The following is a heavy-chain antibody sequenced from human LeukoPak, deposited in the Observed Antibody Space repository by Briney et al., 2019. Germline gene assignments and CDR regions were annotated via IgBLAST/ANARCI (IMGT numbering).Heavy chain of an antibody. V-gene: IGHV1-2*02. CDR2: INPNSGGT. J-gene: IGHJ4*02. Sequence: GASVKVSCKASGYTFTGYYMHRVRQAPGQGLEWMGWINPNSGGTNYAQKFQGRVTMTRDTSISTAYMELSRLRSDDTAVYYCASVMNRDGYNYFYFDYWGQGTLVTVSS. D-gene: IGHD5-24*01. CDR3: ASVMNRDGYNYFYFDY. CDR1: GYTFTGYY.